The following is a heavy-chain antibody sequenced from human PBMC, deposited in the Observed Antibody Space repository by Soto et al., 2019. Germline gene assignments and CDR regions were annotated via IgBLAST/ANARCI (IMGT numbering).Heavy chain of an antibody. D-gene: IGHD7-27*01. CDR2: SRGSDGST. V-gene: IGHV3-23*01. J-gene: IGHJ4*02. CDR1: GFTFITYD. CDR3: VKGNWGDY. Sequence: VQLLESGGGSVQPGGSLRLSCAASGFTFITYDMTWVRQAPGKGLEWVSVSRGSDGSTYYADSVKGRFTISRDNSKNTVYLQMTSLRADDTAIYYCVKGNWGDYWAQGTLVTVSS.